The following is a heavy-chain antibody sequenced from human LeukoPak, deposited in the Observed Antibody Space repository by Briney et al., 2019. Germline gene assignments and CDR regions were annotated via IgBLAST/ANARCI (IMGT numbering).Heavy chain of an antibody. CDR1: GGSISTYY. Sequence: SETLSLTCTVSGGSISTYYWSWIRQSPGKGLEWIGYINYGGSTIYNPSLQSRVTISVDTSKNQFSLKLSSVTAAETAVYHCAREGRYRYGYNEYHSYMDIWGKGTTVTVSS. J-gene: IGHJ6*03. D-gene: IGHD5-18*01. CDR3: AREGRYRYGYNEYHSYMDI. V-gene: IGHV4-59*01. CDR2: INYGGST.